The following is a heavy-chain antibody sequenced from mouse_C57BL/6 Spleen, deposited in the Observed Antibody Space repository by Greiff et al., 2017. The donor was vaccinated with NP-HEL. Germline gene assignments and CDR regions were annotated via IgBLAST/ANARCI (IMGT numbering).Heavy chain of an antibody. V-gene: IGHV1-62-2*01. J-gene: IGHJ4*01. Sequence: QVHVKQSGAELVKPGASVKLSCKASGYTFTEYTIHWVKQRSGQGLEWIGWFYPGSGSIKYNEKFKDKATLTADKSSSTVYMELSRLTSEDSAVYFCARHEEELGAMDYWGQGTSVTVSS. CDR2: FYPGSGSI. CDR3: ARHEEELGAMDY. CDR1: GYTFTEYT.